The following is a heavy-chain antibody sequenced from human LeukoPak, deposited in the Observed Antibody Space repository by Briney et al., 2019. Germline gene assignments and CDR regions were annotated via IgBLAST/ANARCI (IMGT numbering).Heavy chain of an antibody. D-gene: IGHD6-19*01. CDR2: INSDGTMT. CDR1: GFTLRNYW. V-gene: IGHV3-74*01. CDR3: ARGLAVAGNCMDV. Sequence: PGGSLRLSCGASGFTLRNYWMHWVRQAPGKGLEWVSRINSDGTMTNYADSVKGRFTISRDNAKNTLHLQMNSLRAEDTAVYYCARGLAVAGNCMDVWGQGTTVTVSS. J-gene: IGHJ6*02.